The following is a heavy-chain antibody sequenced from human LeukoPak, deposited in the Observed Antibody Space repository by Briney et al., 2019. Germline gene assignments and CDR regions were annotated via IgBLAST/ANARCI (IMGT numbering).Heavy chain of an antibody. D-gene: IGHD4-23*01. CDR1: GFTFSSYG. Sequence: GGSLRLSCAASGFTFSSYGMHWVRQAPGKGLVWVAFIRYDGSNKYYADSVKGRFTISRDNSKNTLYLQMNSLRAEDTAVYYCAKDGNWAFDIWGQGTMVTVSS. CDR3: AKDGNWAFDI. CDR2: IRYDGSNK. J-gene: IGHJ3*02. V-gene: IGHV3-30*02.